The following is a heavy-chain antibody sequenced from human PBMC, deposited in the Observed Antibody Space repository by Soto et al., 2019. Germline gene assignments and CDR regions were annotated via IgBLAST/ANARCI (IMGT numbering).Heavy chain of an antibody. CDR2: ISSNSATR. Sequence: EVQLVESGGGLVQPGGSLRLSCAASGFTFSNYGMNWVRQAPGKGLAWVSYISSNSATRQYADSVKGRFTISRDKAKNSLYLQMNSLRDEDTAVYYCARGGAALPDYWGQGTLVTVSS. V-gene: IGHV3-48*02. D-gene: IGHD6-6*01. CDR3: ARGGAALPDY. J-gene: IGHJ4*02. CDR1: GFTFSNYG.